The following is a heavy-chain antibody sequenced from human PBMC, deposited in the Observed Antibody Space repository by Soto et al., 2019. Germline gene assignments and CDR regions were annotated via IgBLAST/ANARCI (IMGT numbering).Heavy chain of an antibody. CDR3: SRAGILSTPYYTDY. CDR1: GFTFSDYY. J-gene: IGHJ4*02. D-gene: IGHD2-15*01. Sequence: EVQLVESGGGLVQPEGSLRLSCAASGFTFSDYYMDWVRQAPGKGLEWVGRVRNKVNSYTTEYAASVKGRFTVSRDDSRNSLYPQINSLNTGDTAMYYCSRAGILSTPYYTDYWGLGTLVTVSS. V-gene: IGHV3-72*01. CDR2: VRNKVNSYTT.